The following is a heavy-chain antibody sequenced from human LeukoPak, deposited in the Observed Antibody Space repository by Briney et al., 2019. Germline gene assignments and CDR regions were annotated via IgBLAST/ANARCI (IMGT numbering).Heavy chain of an antibody. Sequence: SETLSLTCAVSGYSISSGYYWGWIRQPPGKGLEWIGSIYHSGSTYYNPSLKSRVTISVDTSKNQFSLKLSSVTAADTAVYYCVTHNDFWSGYYAYYFDYWGQGTLVTVSS. J-gene: IGHJ4*02. D-gene: IGHD3-3*01. CDR2: IYHSGST. V-gene: IGHV4-38-2*01. CDR3: VTHNDFWSGYYAYYFDY. CDR1: GYSISSGYY.